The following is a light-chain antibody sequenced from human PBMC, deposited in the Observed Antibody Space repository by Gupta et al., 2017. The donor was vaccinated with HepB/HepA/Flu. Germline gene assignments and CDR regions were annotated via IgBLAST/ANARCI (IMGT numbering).Light chain of an antibody. CDR2: DNS. J-gene: IGLJ2*01. V-gene: IGLV3-21*03. CDR3: QLWDRTSDHVI. CDR1: NTGSNT. Sequence: SYVLTQPPSVSVAPGKTARITCGGHNTGSNTVHWYQQKPGQAPVLVMYDNSDRPSGIPERFSGSNSGNTATLTINRVETGDEADYYCQLWDRTSDHVIFGGGTSLTVL.